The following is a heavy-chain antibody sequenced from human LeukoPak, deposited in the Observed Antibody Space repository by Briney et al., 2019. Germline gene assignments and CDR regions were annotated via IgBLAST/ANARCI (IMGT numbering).Heavy chain of an antibody. CDR3: ARGGGHDWGAFDY. Sequence: SETLSLTCTVSGGSISSYYWSWLRQPPGKGLEWIGFISYSGSTGYRPSLKSRVTISVDTSKNQFSLKVSSVTAADTAVYYCARGGGHDWGAFDYWGQGTLVTVSS. J-gene: IGHJ4*02. V-gene: IGHV4-59*01. CDR1: GGSISSYY. D-gene: IGHD5-12*01. CDR2: ISYSGST.